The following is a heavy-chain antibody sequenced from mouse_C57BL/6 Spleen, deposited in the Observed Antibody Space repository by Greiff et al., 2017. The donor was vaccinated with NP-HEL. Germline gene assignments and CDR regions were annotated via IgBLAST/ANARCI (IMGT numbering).Heavy chain of an antibody. D-gene: IGHD3-1*01. CDR1: GYTFTSYW. V-gene: IGHV1-50*01. CDR3: ARSGAFYFDY. Sequence: QVQLQQPGAELVKPGASVKLSCKASGYTFTSYWMQWVKQRPGQGLEWIGEIDPSDSYTNYNQKFNGKATLTVDTSSSTAYMQLSSLTSEDSAVYYCARSGAFYFDYWGQGTTLTVSS. J-gene: IGHJ2*01. CDR2: IDPSDSYT.